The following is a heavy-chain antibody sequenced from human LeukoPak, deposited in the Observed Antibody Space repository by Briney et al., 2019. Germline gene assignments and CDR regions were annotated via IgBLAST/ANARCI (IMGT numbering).Heavy chain of an antibody. CDR3: ARVGAAADVDY. D-gene: IGHD6-13*01. Sequence: AGSLRLSCAASGFTFSSYEMNWVRQAPGKGLEWFSYISSSGSTIYYADSVKGRFTISRHNAKNSLYLQMNSLRAEDTAVYYCARVGAAADVDYWGQGTLVTVSS. CDR1: GFTFSSYE. J-gene: IGHJ4*02. CDR2: ISSSGSTI. V-gene: IGHV3-48*03.